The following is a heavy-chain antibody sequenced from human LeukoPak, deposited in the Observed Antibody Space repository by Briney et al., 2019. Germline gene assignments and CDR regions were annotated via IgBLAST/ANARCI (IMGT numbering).Heavy chain of an antibody. J-gene: IGHJ4*02. D-gene: IGHD1-14*01. V-gene: IGHV5-51*01. Sequence: GEPLQISCKGSGYRFTNYWIGWVRQMPRKGLEWMGIIYPGDSDTRYSPSFQGQVTISADKSISTAYLQWSSLKASDTAMYYCARDTGTSFDYWGQGTLVTVSS. CDR1: GYRFTNYW. CDR2: IYPGDSDT. CDR3: ARDTGTSFDY.